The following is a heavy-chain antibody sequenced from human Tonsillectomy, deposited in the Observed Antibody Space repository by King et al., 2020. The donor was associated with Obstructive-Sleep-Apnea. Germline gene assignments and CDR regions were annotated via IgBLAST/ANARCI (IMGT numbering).Heavy chain of an antibody. D-gene: IGHD6-6*01. Sequence: VQLVESGGGGVQPGGSLRLSCAASGFTFSAYAMHWVRQAPGKGLEWVAVISYDGSNKYYADSVKGRFTISRDNSKITLYLQMNSLRAEDTALYFCARDFAARRAFSGALDLWGQGTVVTVSS. V-gene: IGHV3-30*04. CDR1: GFTFSAYA. CDR2: ISYDGSNK. J-gene: IGHJ3*01. CDR3: ARDFAARRAFSGALDL.